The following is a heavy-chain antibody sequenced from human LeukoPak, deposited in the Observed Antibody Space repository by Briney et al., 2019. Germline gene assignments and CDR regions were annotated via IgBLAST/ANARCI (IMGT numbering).Heavy chain of an antibody. V-gene: IGHV1-8*01. CDR2: MNPNSGNT. Sequence: GASVKVSCKASGYTFTSYDINWVRQATGQGLEWMGWMNPNSGNTGYAQKFQGRVTMTRNTSVSTAYMELSSLRSEDTAVYYCARGSGPYDYSPFDYWGQGTLVTVSS. CDR3: ARGSGPYDYSPFDY. D-gene: IGHD5-12*01. J-gene: IGHJ4*02. CDR1: GYTFTSYD.